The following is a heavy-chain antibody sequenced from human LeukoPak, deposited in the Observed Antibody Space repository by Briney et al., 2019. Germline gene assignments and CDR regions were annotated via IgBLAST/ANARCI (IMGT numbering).Heavy chain of an antibody. D-gene: IGHD3-22*01. J-gene: IGHJ4*02. V-gene: IGHV4-34*01. Sequence: SETLSLTCAVYGGSFSGYYWSWIRQPPGKGLEWIGEINHSGSTNYNPSLKSRVTISVDTYKNQFSLKLSSVTPADTAVYYCARPDGTYYYESSGYSYWGQGTLVTVSS. CDR1: GGSFSGYY. CDR2: INHSGST. CDR3: ARPDGTYYYESSGYSY.